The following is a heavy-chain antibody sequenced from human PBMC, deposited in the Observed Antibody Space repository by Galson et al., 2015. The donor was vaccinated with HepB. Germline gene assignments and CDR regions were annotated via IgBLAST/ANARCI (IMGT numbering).Heavy chain of an antibody. CDR3: ARESTMIVVVIETSYYGMDV. CDR2: IIPILGTA. D-gene: IGHD3-22*01. CDR1: GGTFSSYA. Sequence: SVKVSCKASGGTFSSYAISWVRQAPGQGLEWMGGIIPILGTANYAQKFQGRVTITADESTSTAYMELSSLRSEDTAVYYCARESTMIVVVIETSYYGMDVWGQGTTVTVSS. J-gene: IGHJ6*02. V-gene: IGHV1-69*13.